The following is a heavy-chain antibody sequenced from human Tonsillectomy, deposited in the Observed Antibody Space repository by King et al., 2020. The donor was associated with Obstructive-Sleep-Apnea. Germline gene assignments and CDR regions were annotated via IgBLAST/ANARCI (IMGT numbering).Heavy chain of an antibody. Sequence: QLQESGPGLVKPSQTLSVTCAVSGGSISSGGYSWSWIRQPPGKGLEWIGYIYYSGSTYYNPSLGSRVSISVDTSKNQFSLKVTSVTAADTAVYYCARVRYSSSSPAYFDYWGQGTLVTVSS. J-gene: IGHJ4*02. D-gene: IGHD6-6*01. CDR1: GGSISSGGYS. V-gene: IGHV4-30-4*07. CDR3: ARVRYSSSSPAYFDY. CDR2: IYYSGST.